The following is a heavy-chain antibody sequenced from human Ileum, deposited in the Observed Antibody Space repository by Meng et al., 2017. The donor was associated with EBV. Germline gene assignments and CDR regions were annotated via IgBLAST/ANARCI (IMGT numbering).Heavy chain of an antibody. Sequence: QVQLQESGPGLVKPSETLSFTCAVSGGSISRSDWWSWFRQPPGKGLEWIGETSHSGSTNYSPSLKSRVTISLDKSKNQLSLKLNSVTAADTAVYYCASSDYYRSDYWGQGTLVTVSS. J-gene: IGHJ4*02. CDR1: GGSISRSDW. CDR3: ASSDYYRSDY. V-gene: IGHV4-4*02. D-gene: IGHD3-22*01. CDR2: TSHSGST.